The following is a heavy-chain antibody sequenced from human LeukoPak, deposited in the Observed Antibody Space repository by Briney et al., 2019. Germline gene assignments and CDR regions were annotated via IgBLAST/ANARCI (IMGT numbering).Heavy chain of an antibody. D-gene: IGHD2-15*01. Sequence: QTGGSLRLSCAASGFTFSSYEMNWVRQAPGKGLEWVSYISSSGGTIYYADSVKGRFTISRDNAKNSLYLQMNSLRAEDTAVYYCARDCGGGSCYGPYDAFDIWGQGTMVTVSS. CDR1: GFTFSSYE. CDR2: ISSSGGTI. CDR3: ARDCGGGSCYGPYDAFDI. J-gene: IGHJ3*02. V-gene: IGHV3-48*03.